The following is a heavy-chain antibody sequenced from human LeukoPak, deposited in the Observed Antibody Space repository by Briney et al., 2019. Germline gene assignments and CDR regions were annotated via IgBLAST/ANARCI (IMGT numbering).Heavy chain of an antibody. Sequence: SDTLSLTCTVSGGSTSSSSYYWGWIRQPPGKGRDWIGSIYYSGSTYYNPSLKSRVTISVDTSKNQFSLKLSSVTAADTAVYYCARHTLRGVIIQTLYDYWGQGTLVTVSS. V-gene: IGHV4-39*01. CDR3: ARHTLRGVIIQTLYDY. D-gene: IGHD3-3*01. CDR2: IYYSGST. J-gene: IGHJ4*02. CDR1: GGSTSSSSYY.